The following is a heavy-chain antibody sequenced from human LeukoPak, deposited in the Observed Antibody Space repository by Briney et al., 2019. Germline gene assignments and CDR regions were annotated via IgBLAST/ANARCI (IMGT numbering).Heavy chain of an antibody. CDR1: GFTFSSYA. V-gene: IGHV3-23*01. CDR2: VSGSGGST. D-gene: IGHD2-8*02. CDR3: AKGLVDYFDY. J-gene: IGHJ4*02. Sequence: PGGSLRLSCAASGFTFSSYAMTWVRQASGKGLEWVSAVSGSGGSTYYADSVKGRFTISRDNSKNTLYLQMNSLRAEDTAVYYCAKGLVDYFDYWGQGTLVTVSS.